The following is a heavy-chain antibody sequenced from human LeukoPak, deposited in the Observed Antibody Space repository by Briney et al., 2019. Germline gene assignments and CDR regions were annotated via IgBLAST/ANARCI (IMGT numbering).Heavy chain of an antibody. Sequence: SETLSLTCSVSGYSISSGYYWGWIRPPPGKGLEWIGNIYHSGSTYYNPSLKSRVIISADTSKNQFSLKLSSVTAADTAVYYCATLLTGGVDYWGQGTLVTVSS. D-gene: IGHD7-27*01. J-gene: IGHJ4*02. CDR2: IYHSGST. CDR3: ATLLTGGVDY. V-gene: IGHV4-38-2*02. CDR1: GYSISSGYY.